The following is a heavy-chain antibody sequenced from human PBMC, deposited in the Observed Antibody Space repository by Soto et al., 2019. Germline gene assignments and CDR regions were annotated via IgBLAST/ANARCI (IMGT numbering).Heavy chain of an antibody. D-gene: IGHD3-10*01. CDR3: AKDERYYGSGKYPSYFDH. CDR2: ISWNGGSS. Sequence: EVQLVESGGGLVQPGRSLRLSCTASGFKFDDYAMHWVRRVPGKGLEWVSGISWNGGSSGNVDSLGGRFTISRDNAKKTLYLQMASLSIEDTAFYYCAKDERYYGSGKYPSYFDHWGQGTLVAVSS. CDR1: GFKFDDYA. V-gene: IGHV3-9*01. J-gene: IGHJ4*02.